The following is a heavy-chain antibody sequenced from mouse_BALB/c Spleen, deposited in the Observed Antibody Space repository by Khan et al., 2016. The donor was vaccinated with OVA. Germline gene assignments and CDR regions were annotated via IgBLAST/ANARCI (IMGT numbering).Heavy chain of an antibody. V-gene: IGHV3-2*02. Sequence: EVKLEESGPGLVKPSQSLSLTCTVSGYSITSDYAWNWIRQFPGSKLEWMGYISYSGSSSYHPSLKSRISITRDTSKHQFFLQLNSMTTEDTATYYCARGRTYWGQGTSVTVSS. J-gene: IGHJ4*01. CDR1: GYSITSDYA. CDR3: ARGRTY. CDR2: ISYSGSS.